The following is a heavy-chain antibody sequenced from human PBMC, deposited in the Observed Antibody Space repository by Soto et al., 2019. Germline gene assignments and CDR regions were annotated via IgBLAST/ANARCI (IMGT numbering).Heavy chain of an antibody. V-gene: IGHV4-59*01. Sequence: PSETLSLTCTVSGGSISSYYWSWIRQPPGKGLEWIGYIYYSGSTNYNPSLKSRVTISVDTSKNQFSLKLSSVTAADTAVYYCARYRGYCSGGSCYYFDYWSQGTLVTVSS. J-gene: IGHJ4*02. CDR1: GGSISSYY. D-gene: IGHD2-15*01. CDR3: ARYRGYCSGGSCYYFDY. CDR2: IYYSGST.